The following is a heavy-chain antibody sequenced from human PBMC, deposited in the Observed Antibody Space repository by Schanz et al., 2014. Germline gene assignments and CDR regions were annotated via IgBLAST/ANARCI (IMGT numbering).Heavy chain of an antibody. CDR1: GFTFSSYV. Sequence: EVQVVESGGGFVQPGGSLRLSCAASGFTFSSYVMNWVRQAPGRGLEWVSFISASGDSTSYADSVKGRFTISRDNSKNTLYLQMNSLRVEDTAVYYCAKDPLWGQGTMVTVSS. J-gene: IGHJ3*01. V-gene: IGHV3-23*04. CDR3: AKDPL. CDR2: ISASGDST.